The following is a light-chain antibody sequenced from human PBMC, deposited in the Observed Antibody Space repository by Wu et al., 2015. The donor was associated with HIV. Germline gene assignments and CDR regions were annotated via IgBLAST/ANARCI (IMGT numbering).Light chain of an antibody. CDR2: AAS. Sequence: NFLVLGIRQKPRETYLRSCIYAASTLQSGVPSRFSGSGSGTDFTLTISSLQPEDVATYYCQKYNTAPWTFGQGTKVEMK. J-gene: IGKJ1*01. V-gene: IGKV1-27*01. CDR1: NF. CDR3: QKYNTAPWT.